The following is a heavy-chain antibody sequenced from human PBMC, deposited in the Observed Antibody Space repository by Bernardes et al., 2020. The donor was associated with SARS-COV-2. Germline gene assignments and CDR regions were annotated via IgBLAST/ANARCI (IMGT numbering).Heavy chain of an antibody. CDR2: ISGPGRT. Sequence: RGSLRLSCDASGFTFSTYAMSWVRQAPGKGLEWVSDISGPGRTYYADSVKGRFIISRDNSKNTPYLEMNSLRAEDTAVYYCAKELAYGTTWRDYKYYFGMDVWGQGTTVTVSS. CDR1: GFTFSTYA. D-gene: IGHD2-8*01. CDR3: AKELAYGTTWRDYKYYFGMDV. V-gene: IGHV3-23*01. J-gene: IGHJ6*02.